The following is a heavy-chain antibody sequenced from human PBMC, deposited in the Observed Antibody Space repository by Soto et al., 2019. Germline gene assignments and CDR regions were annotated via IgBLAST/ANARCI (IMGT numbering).Heavy chain of an antibody. V-gene: IGHV3-74*01. J-gene: IGHJ5*02. D-gene: IGHD3-16*01. CDR2: INPDGSRT. Sequence: EVQLVESGGGLVQPGGSLRLSCAASGFTFSNYWMHWVRQAPGKGLMWVSRINPDGSRTTYADSVKGRFAISRDNAKNTLYLKMNRLRADDTSVYYCATVKLGSYDWFDPWGQGTLVTVSS. CDR3: ATVKLGSYDWFDP. CDR1: GFTFSNYW.